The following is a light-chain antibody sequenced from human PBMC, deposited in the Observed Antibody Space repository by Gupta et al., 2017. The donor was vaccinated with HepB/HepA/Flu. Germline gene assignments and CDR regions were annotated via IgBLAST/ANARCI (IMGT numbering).Light chain of an antibody. CDR1: SSDVGDYDY. J-gene: IGLJ1*01. V-gene: IGLV2-11*01. CDR2: NVS. CDR3: CSYAGDDTYV. Sequence: SAMTQPRSVSGAPCPSVIISCTGTSSDVGDYDYVSWYQQPPGKAPKLIIYNVSQRPSGVSDRFSGSKSGNTASLTISGLQAEEEADYYCCSYAGDDTYVFGTGTKFTVL.